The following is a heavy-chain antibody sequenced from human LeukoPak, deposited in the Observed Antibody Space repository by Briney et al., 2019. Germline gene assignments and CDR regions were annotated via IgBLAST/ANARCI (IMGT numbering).Heavy chain of an antibody. J-gene: IGHJ4*02. V-gene: IGHV3-53*01. D-gene: IGHD5-24*01. CDR3: ARGDRRDGYRFDY. CDR2: IYSDGST. Sequence: TGGSLRLSCAASGFTVSSTYMNWVRQAPGRGLEWVSTIYSDGSTIYADSVEGRFTISIDNSKNTLYLQMNSLRAEDTAVYYCARGDRRDGYRFDYWGQGTLVIVSS. CDR1: GFTVSSTY.